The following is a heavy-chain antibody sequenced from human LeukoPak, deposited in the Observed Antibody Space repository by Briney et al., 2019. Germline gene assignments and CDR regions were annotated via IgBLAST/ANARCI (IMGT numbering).Heavy chain of an antibody. CDR2: IYYDGSNK. Sequence: WESLRLSCAASGFTLSSSCMHWVRQAPGKGLEWVAVIYYDGSNKYSPDSVKGRFTISRANSKNMLYLQMNSLRLEDTAVYYCAKDVLGSSWYYFDYWGQGTLVTVS. CDR3: AKDVLGSSWYYFDY. D-gene: IGHD6-13*01. V-gene: IGHV3-33*03. CDR1: GFTLSSSC. J-gene: IGHJ4*02.